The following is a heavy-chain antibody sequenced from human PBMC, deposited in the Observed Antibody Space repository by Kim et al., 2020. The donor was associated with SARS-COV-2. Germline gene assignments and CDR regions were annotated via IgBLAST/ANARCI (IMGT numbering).Heavy chain of an antibody. V-gene: IGHV1-18*01. J-gene: IGHJ4*02. CDR3: ARDSPWYDSSGPFDY. D-gene: IGHD3-22*01. Sequence: QKLQGRGTMTTDTSTSTAYMELRSLRSDDTAVYYCARDSPWYDSSGPFDYWGQGTLVTVSS.